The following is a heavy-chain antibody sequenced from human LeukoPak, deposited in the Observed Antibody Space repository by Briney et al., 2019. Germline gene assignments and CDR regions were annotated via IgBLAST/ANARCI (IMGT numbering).Heavy chain of an antibody. J-gene: IGHJ4*02. V-gene: IGHV1-69*04. CDR2: IIPILGIA. CDR1: GGTFSSYA. Sequence: SVKVSCKASGGTFSSYAISWVRQAPGQGLEWMGRIIPILGIANYAQKFQGRVTITADKSTSTAYMELSSLRSEDTAVYYCARDRGTTGTTMGYWGQGTLATVSS. CDR3: ARDRGTTGTTMGY. D-gene: IGHD1-1*01.